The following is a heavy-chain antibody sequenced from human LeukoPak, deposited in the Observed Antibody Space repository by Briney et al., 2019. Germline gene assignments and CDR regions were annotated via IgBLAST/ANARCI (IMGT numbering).Heavy chain of an antibody. V-gene: IGHV1-8*01. CDR3: ARQVRKSIAAAGTGPTNWFDP. CDR1: GYTFTSYD. CDR2: MNPNSGNT. Sequence: ASVKVSCKASGYTFTSYDINWVRQATGQGLEGMGWMNPNSGNTGYAQKFQGRVTMTRNTSISTAYMELSSLRSDDTAVYYCARQVRKSIAAAGTGPTNWFDPWGQGTLVTVSS. D-gene: IGHD6-13*01. J-gene: IGHJ5*02.